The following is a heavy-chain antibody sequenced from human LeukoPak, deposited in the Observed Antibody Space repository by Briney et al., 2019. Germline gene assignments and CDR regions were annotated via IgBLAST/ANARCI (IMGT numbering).Heavy chain of an antibody. CDR1: GGSISSYY. J-gene: IGHJ5*02. D-gene: IGHD6-13*01. Sequence: SETLSLSCTVSGGSISSYYWSWIRQPAGKGLEWIGRIYTSGSTNYNPSLKSRVTMSVDTSKNQFSLKLSSVTAADTAVYYRARDSGYSSSWYDTWFDPWGQGTLVTVSS. CDR2: IYTSGST. V-gene: IGHV4-4*07. CDR3: ARDSGYSSSWYDTWFDP.